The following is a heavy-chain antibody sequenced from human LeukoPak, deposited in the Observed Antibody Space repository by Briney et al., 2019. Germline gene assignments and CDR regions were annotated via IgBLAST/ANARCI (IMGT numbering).Heavy chain of an antibody. CDR3: AHRRAHPGTWDGGYFDY. Sequence: SGPTLVKPTQTLTLTCTFSGFSLYTSGVGVGWVRQPPGKALEYLALIYWDDDKRYSPSLKNRLAIIKDTSRSQVVLIMTSVDPEDTATYYCAHRRAHPGTWDGGYFDYWGQGALVTVSA. CDR2: IYWDDDK. D-gene: IGHD1-26*01. CDR1: GFSLYTSGVG. V-gene: IGHV2-5*02. J-gene: IGHJ4*02.